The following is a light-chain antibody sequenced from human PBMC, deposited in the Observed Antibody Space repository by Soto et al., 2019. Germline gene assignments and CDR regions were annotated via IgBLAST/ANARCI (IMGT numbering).Light chain of an antibody. CDR1: SSDVGAYNY. CDR3: SSYTSSSTLLYV. Sequence: QSALTQPPSASGSPGQSVTISCTGTSSDVGAYNYVSWYQQHAGKAPKLVIYEVTKRPSGVPDRFSGSKSANTASLTVSGLQAEDEADYYCSSYTSSSTLLYVFGTGTKVTVL. CDR2: EVT. J-gene: IGLJ1*01. V-gene: IGLV2-8*01.